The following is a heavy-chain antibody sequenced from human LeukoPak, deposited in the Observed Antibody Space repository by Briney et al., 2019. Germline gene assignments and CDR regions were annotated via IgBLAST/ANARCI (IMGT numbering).Heavy chain of an antibody. CDR2: INHSGST. CDR1: GGSFSGYY. J-gene: IGHJ6*02. Sequence: PSETLSLTCAVYGGSFSGYYWSWIRQPPGKGLEWIGEINHSGSTNYNPSLKSRVTISVDTSKNQFSLKLSSVTAADTAVYYCASLGANSDSSSWYGHYYYGMDVWGQGTTVTVSS. CDR3: ASLGANSDSSSWYGHYYYGMDV. V-gene: IGHV4-34*01. D-gene: IGHD6-13*01.